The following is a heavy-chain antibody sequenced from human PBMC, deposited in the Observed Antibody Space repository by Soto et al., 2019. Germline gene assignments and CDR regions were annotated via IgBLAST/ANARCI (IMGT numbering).Heavy chain of an antibody. CDR2: IYYSGST. CDR1: GGSIGSGGYY. Sequence: SETLSLTCTVSGGSIGSGGYYWSWIRQHPGKGLEWIGYIYYSGSTYYNPSLKSRVTISVDTSKNQFSLKLSSVTAADTAVYYCARDRGAPTHSSGYLYYYYGMDVWGQGTTVTVSS. D-gene: IGHD3-22*01. CDR3: ARDRGAPTHSSGYLYYYYGMDV. V-gene: IGHV4-31*03. J-gene: IGHJ6*02.